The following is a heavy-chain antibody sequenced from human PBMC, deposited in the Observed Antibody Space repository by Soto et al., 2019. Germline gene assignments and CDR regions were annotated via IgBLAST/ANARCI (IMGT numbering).Heavy chain of an antibody. Sequence: PSETMSLTCTVSGGSLSYSYWSWIRQHPGKGLEWIGFIYYTGSTYYNPSLKGRLTISIDTSKNQFSLILTSVTATDTAVYYCARHATSSGWSNWFDPWGQGALVTVSS. CDR1: GGSLSYSY. CDR2: IYYTGST. V-gene: IGHV4-59*08. J-gene: IGHJ5*02. D-gene: IGHD6-19*01. CDR3: ARHATSSGWSNWFDP.